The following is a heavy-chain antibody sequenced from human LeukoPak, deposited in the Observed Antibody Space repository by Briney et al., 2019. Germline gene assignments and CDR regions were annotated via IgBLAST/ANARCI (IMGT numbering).Heavy chain of an antibody. J-gene: IGHJ5*02. CDR3: ARGRITMVRGVIRGWFDP. V-gene: IGHV4-34*01. CDR1: GGSFSGYY. CDR2: INHSGST. Sequence: SETLSLTCAVYGGSFSGYYWSWIRQPPGKGLEWIGEINHSGSTNYNPSLKSRVTISVGTSKNQFSLKLSSVTAADTAVYYCARGRITMVRGVIRGWFDPWGQGTLVTVSS. D-gene: IGHD3-10*01.